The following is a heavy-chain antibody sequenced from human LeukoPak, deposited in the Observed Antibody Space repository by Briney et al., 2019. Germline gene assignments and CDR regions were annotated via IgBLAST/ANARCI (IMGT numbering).Heavy chain of an antibody. J-gene: IGHJ5*02. V-gene: IGHV3-30*02. CDR2: IRYDGSNK. CDR1: GFTFSSYG. CDR3: AKSGTIAALNWFDP. D-gene: IGHD6-13*01. Sequence: GGSLRLSCAAAGFTFSSYGMHWVRQAPGKGLEWVAFIRYDGSNKYYADSVKGRFTISRDNSKNTLYLQMNSLRAEDTAVYYCAKSGTIAALNWFDPWGQGTLVTVYS.